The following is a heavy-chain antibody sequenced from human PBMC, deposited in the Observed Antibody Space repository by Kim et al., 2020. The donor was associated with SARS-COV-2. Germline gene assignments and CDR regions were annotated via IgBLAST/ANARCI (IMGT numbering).Heavy chain of an antibody. CDR3: ARDGELYYDILTGYSPPRGDYYGMDV. CDR2: ISYDGSNK. Sequence: GSLRLSCAASGFTFSSYAMHWVRQAPGKGLEWVAVISYDGSNKYYADSVKGRFTISRDNSKNTLYLQMNSLRAEDTAVYYCARDGELYYDILTGYSPPRGDYYGMDVWGQGTTVTVSS. D-gene: IGHD3-9*01. J-gene: IGHJ6*02. V-gene: IGHV3-30*04. CDR1: GFTFSSYA.